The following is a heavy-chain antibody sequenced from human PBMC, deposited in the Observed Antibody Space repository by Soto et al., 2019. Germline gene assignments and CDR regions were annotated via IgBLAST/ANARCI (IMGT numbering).Heavy chain of an antibody. CDR2: IKSHIDGGTV. CDR1: GFTVSSAW. V-gene: IGHV3-15*05. D-gene: IGHD2-21*01. Sequence: GSLRVSGTESGFTVSSAWINKVRQAPGKGLEWVGRIKSHIDGGTVDYAASVKGRFTISRDDSKSTLYLQMNSLTIEETAIYYSVSAVIYWGQGTMVTVP. J-gene: IGHJ1*01. CDR3: VSAVIY.